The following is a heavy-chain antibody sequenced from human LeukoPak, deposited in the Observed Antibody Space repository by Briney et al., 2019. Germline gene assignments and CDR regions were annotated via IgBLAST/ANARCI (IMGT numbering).Heavy chain of an antibody. V-gene: IGHV3-13*04. J-gene: IGHJ6*02. CDR3: ARDDKYYGVDV. Sequence: PGGSLRLSCAASGFTFSNYDMHWVRQASGKGLEWVSSIGTAGDTYYLGSVEGRFIISRENAKNSLHLQMNSLRAGDTAVYYCARDDKYYGVDVWGQGTTVTVSS. CDR1: GFTFSNYD. CDR2: IGTAGDT. D-gene: IGHD3-22*01.